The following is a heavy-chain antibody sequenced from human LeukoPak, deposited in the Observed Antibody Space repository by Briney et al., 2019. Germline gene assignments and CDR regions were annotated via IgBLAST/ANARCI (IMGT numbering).Heavy chain of an antibody. J-gene: IGHJ1*01. D-gene: IGHD3-22*01. CDR1: GFTFSSYW. V-gene: IGHV3-74*01. Sequence: GGSLRLSCAASGFTFSSYWMHWVRQAPGKGLVWVSRINSDGSSTSYADSVKGRFTISRDNAKNTLYLQMNSLRAEDTAVYYCARGVLHYYDSSEHPPFQHWGQGTLVTVSS. CDR2: INSDGSST. CDR3: ARGVLHYYDSSEHPPFQH.